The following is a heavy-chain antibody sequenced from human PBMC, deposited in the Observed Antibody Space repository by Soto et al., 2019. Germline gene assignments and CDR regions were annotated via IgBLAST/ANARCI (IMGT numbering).Heavy chain of an antibody. CDR3: ARDIRSTYFDS. V-gene: IGHV3-33*01. CDR1: GFTFRNYG. D-gene: IGHD2-21*01. J-gene: IGHJ4*02. CDR2: IFYDGSKE. Sequence: GGSLRLSCAASGFTFRNYGMHWFRQAPGKGLEWVAVIFYDGSKEYYADSVKGRFTISRDNSKNTLFLQMNTLRAEDTAVYYCARDIRSTYFDSWGQGTLVTVSS.